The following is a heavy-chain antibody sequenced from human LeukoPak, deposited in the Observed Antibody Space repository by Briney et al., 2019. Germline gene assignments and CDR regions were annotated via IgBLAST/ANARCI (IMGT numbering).Heavy chain of an antibody. V-gene: IGHV3-30*02. CDR1: GFTFSNYG. J-gene: IGHJ6*03. Sequence: PGGSLRLSCAASGFTFSNYGMHGVRQAPGKGLEGVALIRYDGSNKSFAASLKGRVTISSDNSKHTVYLQMNSLRPEATAMYYCSKDWRRIVVVGPITRHGNYMDVWGKGTTVTISS. D-gene: IGHD2-15*01. CDR2: IRYDGSNK. CDR3: SKDWRRIVVVGPITRHGNYMDV.